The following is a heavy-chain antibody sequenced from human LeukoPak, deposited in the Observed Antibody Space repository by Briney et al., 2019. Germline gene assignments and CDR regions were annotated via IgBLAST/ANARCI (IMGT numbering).Heavy chain of an antibody. CDR1: GFTVSSYG. CDR2: ISYDGSNK. J-gene: IGHJ6*02. CDR3: AKDQGLRYFDWLPRYYYGMDV. D-gene: IGHD3-9*01. Sequence: GGSLRLSCAASGFTVSSYGMHWVRQTPGKGLEWVAVISYDGSNKYYADSVKGRFTISRDNSKNTLYLQMNSLRAEDTAVYYCAKDQGLRYFDWLPRYYYGMDVWGQGTTVTVSS. V-gene: IGHV3-30*18.